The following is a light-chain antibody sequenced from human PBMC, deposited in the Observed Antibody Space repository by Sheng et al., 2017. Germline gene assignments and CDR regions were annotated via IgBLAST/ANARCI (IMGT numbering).Light chain of an antibody. Sequence: AIQMSQSPSSLSASVGDRVTITCRASQGIRNDLSWYQQKPGRAPKLLVYAATNLEDGVPSRFSGSGSGTDFTLTISSLQPDDFATYYCLQDYNYPFTFGQGTKLEIK. V-gene: IGKV1-6*01. CDR1: QGIRND. CDR2: AAT. J-gene: IGKJ2*01. CDR3: LQDYNYPFT.